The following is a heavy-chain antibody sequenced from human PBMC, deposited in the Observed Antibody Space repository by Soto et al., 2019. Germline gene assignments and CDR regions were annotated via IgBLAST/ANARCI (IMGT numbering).Heavy chain of an antibody. CDR1: GFSLSTSGVG. V-gene: IGHV2-5*02. J-gene: IGHJ6*02. CDR2: VYWDDDK. D-gene: IGHD5-18*01. CDR3: AHSRFTYGYYYYGLDV. Sequence: QITLKESGPTLVKPTQTLTLTCTLSGFSLSTSGVGVEWIRQPPGKALEWLALVYWDDDKRYSPSLKSRLTITKDTSKNQVVLTMNNMDPMDTATYYCAHSRFTYGYYYYGLDVWGHGTTVTVSS.